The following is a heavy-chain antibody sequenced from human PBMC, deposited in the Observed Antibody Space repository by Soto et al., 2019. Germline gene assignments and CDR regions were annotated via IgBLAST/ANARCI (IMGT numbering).Heavy chain of an antibody. J-gene: IGHJ6*03. CDR2: IKQDGSEK. CDR1: GFTFSSYW. V-gene: IGHV3-7*01. D-gene: IGHD3-3*01. CDR3: ARHYSWTLNYYMDV. Sequence: GGSLRLSCAASGFTFSSYWMSWVRQAPGKGLEWVANIKQDGSEKYYVDSVKGRFTISRDNAKNSLYLQMNSLRAEDTAVYYCARHYSWTLNYYMDVWGKGTTVTVSS.